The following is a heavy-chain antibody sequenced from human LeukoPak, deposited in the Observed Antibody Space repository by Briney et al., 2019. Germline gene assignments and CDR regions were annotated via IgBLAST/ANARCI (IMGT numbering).Heavy chain of an antibody. CDR2: ISSSGST. V-gene: IGHV4-39*01. D-gene: IGHD6-19*01. CDR1: GGSITSSSSY. CDR3: ARRAWLANYFDY. Sequence: PSETLSLTCSVSGGSITSSSSYWGWIRQPPGKGLEWIGSISSSGSTYYNPSLKGRVTISVDTSKNQFSLKLSSVTAADTAVYYCARRAWLANYFDYWGQGTLVTVSP. J-gene: IGHJ4*02.